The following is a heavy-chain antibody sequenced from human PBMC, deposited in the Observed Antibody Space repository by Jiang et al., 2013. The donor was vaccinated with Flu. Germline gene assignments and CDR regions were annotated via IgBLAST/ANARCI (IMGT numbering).Heavy chain of an antibody. CDR2: FYYSGAI. V-gene: IGHV4-39*01. CDR3: ARRHPSWFDP. CDR1: GDSIASCCYY. Sequence: GLVKPSETLSLTCTVSGDSIASCCYYWGWIRQPPGRGLEWIGSFYYSGAIYYSPSLKSRATISVDTSKNQFSLKLNSMTAADTAVYYCARRHPSWFDPWGQGTLVAVSS. J-gene: IGHJ5*02.